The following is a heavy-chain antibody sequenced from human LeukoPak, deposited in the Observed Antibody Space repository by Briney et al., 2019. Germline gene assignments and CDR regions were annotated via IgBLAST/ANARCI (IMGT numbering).Heavy chain of an antibody. D-gene: IGHD6-13*01. Sequence: ASVKVSCKASGYTFTSYDINWVRQATGQGLEWMGWMNPNSGNTGYAQKFQGRVTMTRNTSISTAYMELSSLRSEDTAVYYCARGTEQLAPDLHYYYYYYMAVGGKGTTATVPS. CDR1: GYTFTSYD. V-gene: IGHV1-8*01. CDR2: MNPNSGNT. CDR3: ARGTEQLAPDLHYYYYYYMAV. J-gene: IGHJ6*03.